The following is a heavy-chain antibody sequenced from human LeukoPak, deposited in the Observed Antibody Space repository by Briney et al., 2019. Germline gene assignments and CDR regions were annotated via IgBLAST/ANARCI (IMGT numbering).Heavy chain of an antibody. Sequence: ASVKVSCKASGYTFTGYYMHWVRQAPGQGLEWMGWINPNSGGTNYAQKFQGRVTMTRDTSTSTVYMELSSLRSEDTAVYYCARDRDRIVGAYQGYFQHWGQGTLVTVSS. CDR1: GYTFTGYY. CDR3: ARDRDRIVGAYQGYFQH. J-gene: IGHJ1*01. CDR2: INPNSGGT. V-gene: IGHV1-2*02. D-gene: IGHD1-26*01.